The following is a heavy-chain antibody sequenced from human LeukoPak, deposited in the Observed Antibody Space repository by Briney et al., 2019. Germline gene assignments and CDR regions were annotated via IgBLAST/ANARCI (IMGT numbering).Heavy chain of an antibody. CDR3: AKSAYYDSSGFYREYYFDY. D-gene: IGHD3-22*01. J-gene: IGHJ4*02. V-gene: IGHV3-23*01. Sequence: GGSLRLSCAASGFTFSNYAISWVRQAPGKGLEWVSAISSNGGSTYYADSVKGRFTISRDNSKNTLHLQMNSLRAEDTAVYYCAKSAYYDSSGFYREYYFDYWGQGTLVTVSS. CDR1: GFTFSNYA. CDR2: ISSNGGST.